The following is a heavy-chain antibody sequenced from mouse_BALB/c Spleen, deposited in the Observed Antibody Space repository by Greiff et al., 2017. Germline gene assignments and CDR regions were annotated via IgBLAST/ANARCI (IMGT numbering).Heavy chain of an antibody. CDR2: ISYSGST. D-gene: IGHD1-1*01. J-gene: IGHJ2*01. CDR1: GYSITSDYA. V-gene: IGHV3-2*02. CDR3: ARFDYYGSSYFDY. Sequence: EVKLMESGPGLVKPSQSLSLTCTVTGYSITSDYAWNWIRQFPGNKLEWMGYISYSGSTSYNPSLKSRISITRDTSKNQFFLQLNSVTTEDTATYYCARFDYYGSSYFDYWGQGTTLTVSS.